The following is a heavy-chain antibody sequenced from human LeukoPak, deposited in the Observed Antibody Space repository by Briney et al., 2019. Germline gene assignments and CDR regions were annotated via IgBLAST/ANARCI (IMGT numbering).Heavy chain of an antibody. Sequence: PGGSLRLSCVASGFTFSTYAMGWVRQVPGKGLEWVSSVSESGGGTYYADSVKGRFTISRDNSKNTLSLQMNSLRPDDTAVYYCTRAGGLVRGVHYYYYMDVWGKGTTVTISS. J-gene: IGHJ6*03. V-gene: IGHV3-23*01. D-gene: IGHD3-10*01. CDR3: TRAGGLVRGVHYYYYMDV. CDR2: VSESGGGT. CDR1: GFTFSTYA.